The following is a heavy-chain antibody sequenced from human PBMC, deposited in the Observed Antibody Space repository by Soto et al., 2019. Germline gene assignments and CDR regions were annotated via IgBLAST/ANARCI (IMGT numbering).Heavy chain of an antibody. CDR1: GFTFSSYS. CDR2: ISSSSSYI. CDR3: ARALHDYGGNSGLPPPDP. J-gene: IGHJ5*02. D-gene: IGHD4-17*01. V-gene: IGHV3-21*01. Sequence: GGSLRLSCAASGFTFSSYSMNWVRQAPGKGLEWFSSISSSSSYIYYADSVKGRSTISRDNAKNSLYLQMNSLRAEDTAVYYCARALHDYGGNSGLPPPDPWGQGTLVTVSS.